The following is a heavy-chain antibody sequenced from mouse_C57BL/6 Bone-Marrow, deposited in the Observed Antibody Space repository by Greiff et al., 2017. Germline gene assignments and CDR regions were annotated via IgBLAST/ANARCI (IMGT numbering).Heavy chain of an antibody. V-gene: IGHV5-9-1*02. CDR1: GFTFSSYA. J-gene: IGHJ3*01. Sequence: KGVESGEGLVKPGGSLKLSCAASGFTFSSYAMSWVRQTPEKRLEWVAYISSGGDYIYYADTVKGRFTTSRDNARNTLYLQMSSLKSEDTAMYYCTREPPWFAYWGQGTLVTVSA. CDR2: ISSGGDYI. CDR3: TREPPWFAY.